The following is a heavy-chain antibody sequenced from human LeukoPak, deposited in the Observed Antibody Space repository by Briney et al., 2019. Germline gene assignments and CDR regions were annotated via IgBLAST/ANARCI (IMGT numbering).Heavy chain of an antibody. CDR3: AKDIWFGELSPDY. D-gene: IGHD3-10*01. CDR1: GFTFSSYG. V-gene: IGHV3-30*02. Sequence: GGSLRLSCAASGFTFSSYGMHWVRQAPGKGLEWVAVIWYDGSNKYYADPVKGRFTISRDNSKNTLYLQMNSLRAEDTAVYYCAKDIWFGELSPDYWGQGTLVTVSS. J-gene: IGHJ4*02. CDR2: IWYDGSNK.